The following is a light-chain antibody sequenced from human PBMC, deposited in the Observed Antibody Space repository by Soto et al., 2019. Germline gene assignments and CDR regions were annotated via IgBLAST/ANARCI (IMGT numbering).Light chain of an antibody. Sequence: DAQMTQSPSSLSASVGDSVTITCRASQSIGTYLDWYQHKPEKAPKLLIYAASSLQSGVPSRFSGSGSGTDFTLTISSLQPEDFANYYCQESQSTFGQGTKLEIK. CDR3: QESQST. J-gene: IGKJ2*01. CDR2: AAS. CDR1: QSIGTY. V-gene: IGKV1-39*01.